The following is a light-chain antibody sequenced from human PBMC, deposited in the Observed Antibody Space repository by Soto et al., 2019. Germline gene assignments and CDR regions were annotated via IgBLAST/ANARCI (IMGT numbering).Light chain of an antibody. CDR1: NSNLGAGYD. J-gene: IGLJ3*02. V-gene: IGLV1-40*01. Sequence: QSVLTQPPSVSGSPGQRVTISCTGTNSNLGAGYDVHWYQQLPGAAPKLVIFGNRNRPSGAPERFSGSKSGTSASLAIIGLQAEDEADYYCQAYDYSLTAFVFGGGTKLTVL. CDR3: QAYDYSLTAFV. CDR2: GNR.